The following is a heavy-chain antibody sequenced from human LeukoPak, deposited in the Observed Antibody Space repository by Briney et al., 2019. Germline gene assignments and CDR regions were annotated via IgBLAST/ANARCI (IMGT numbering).Heavy chain of an antibody. CDR3: ARDSDATLGILTGYSNAYFDY. CDR1: AFTFSSYS. J-gene: IGHJ4*02. D-gene: IGHD3-9*01. V-gene: IGHV3-21*01. Sequence: RQSLRLSWAASAFTFSSYSMNWVRQPPGKGREWGSSIISSIYINYADSVKGRFTISRDTAKNSLYLQMNSLRAEDTAVYYCARDSDATLGILTGYSNAYFDYWGQGTLVTVSS. CDR2: IISSIYI.